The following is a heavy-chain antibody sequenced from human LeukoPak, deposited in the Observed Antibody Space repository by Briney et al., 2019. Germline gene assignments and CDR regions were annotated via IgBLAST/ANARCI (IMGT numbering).Heavy chain of an antibody. D-gene: IGHD3-10*01. CDR1: GFTFSGYS. Sequence: PGGSLRLSCTASGFTFSGYSMNWIRQAPGKGLEWVSSLGTRSTSVYHAGSVKGRFAISTDNSKNTLYLQMNSLRVEDTAVYFCAARKVRGVWFYLDYWGQGTLVTVSS. J-gene: IGHJ4*02. V-gene: IGHV3-21*04. CDR3: AARKVRGVWFYLDY. CDR2: LGTRSTSV.